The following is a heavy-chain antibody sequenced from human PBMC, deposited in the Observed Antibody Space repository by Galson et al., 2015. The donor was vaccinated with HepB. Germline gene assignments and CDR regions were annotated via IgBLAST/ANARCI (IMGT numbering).Heavy chain of an antibody. CDR1: GFSFSSYA. J-gene: IGHJ4*02. V-gene: IGHV3-23*01. CDR2: IPVSGYST. Sequence: SLRLSCAASGFSFSSYALSWVRQAPGKGLEWVSGIPVSGYSTYYADSVKGRFTISSDNSKSTLFLQMNSLRAEDTAVYYCAKRDISGYYYFDYWGQGTLVTVSS. CDR3: AKRDISGYYYFDY. D-gene: IGHD3-22*01.